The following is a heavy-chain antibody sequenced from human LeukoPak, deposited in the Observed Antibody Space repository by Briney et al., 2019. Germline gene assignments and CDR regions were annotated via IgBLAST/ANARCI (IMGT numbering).Heavy chain of an antibody. CDR3: ARQRWLQLGYFDY. CDR1: GGSISSSSYY. Sequence: TSETLSLTCTVSGGSISSSSYYWGWIRQPPGKGLEYIGYIYYSGSTYYNPSLKSRVTISVDTSKNQFSLKLSSVTAADTAVYYCARQRWLQLGYFDYWGQGTLVTVSS. D-gene: IGHD5-24*01. CDR2: IYYSGST. V-gene: IGHV4-39*07. J-gene: IGHJ4*02.